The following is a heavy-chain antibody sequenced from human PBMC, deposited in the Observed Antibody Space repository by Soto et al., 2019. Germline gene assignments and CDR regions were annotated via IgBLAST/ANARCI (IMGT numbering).Heavy chain of an antibody. V-gene: IGHV5-51*03. Sequence: VQLVQSGAEVKKPGESLKISCKSSEYSFSTYWIGWVRHMPGKGLEWMGTIYPGDSYTRYSPSFQGQVTISADKSISTSYLQWSSLRASDTAMYYCARRVNSHFDYWGQGTLVTVSS. J-gene: IGHJ4*02. CDR1: EYSFSTYW. CDR3: ARRVNSHFDY. D-gene: IGHD2-21*01. CDR2: IYPGDSYT.